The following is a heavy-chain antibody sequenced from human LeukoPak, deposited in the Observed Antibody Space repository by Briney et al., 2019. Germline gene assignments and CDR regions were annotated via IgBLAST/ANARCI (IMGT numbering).Heavy chain of an antibody. J-gene: IGHJ4*02. Sequence: GGSLRLSCAASGFTFTMFSMNWLRQAPGKELEWIAFIRGRSDTTYYADSVQGRFTISRDNAEDSVYLQMNSLRVEDTAVYYCARDPSGGDFDFDYWGQGTLVTVSS. CDR3: ARDPSGGDFDFDY. V-gene: IGHV3-48*01. D-gene: IGHD2-21*02. CDR1: GFTFTMFS. CDR2: IRGRSDTT.